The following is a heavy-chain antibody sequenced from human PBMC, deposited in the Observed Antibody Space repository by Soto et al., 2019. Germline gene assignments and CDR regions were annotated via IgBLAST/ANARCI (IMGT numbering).Heavy chain of an antibody. V-gene: IGHV3-73*01. Sequence: EVQLVESGGGLVQPGGSLKLSCAASGFIFSGSTMHWVRQASGKGLEWVGRVTTKTSNYATSYNAAVRGRFTISRDDSNNAAYLQMNSLKTEDSAVYYCARSHLAEYSNADFDYWGQGTLVTVSS. CDR3: ARSHLAEYSNADFDY. CDR2: VTTKTSNYAT. CDR1: GFIFSGST. J-gene: IGHJ4*02. D-gene: IGHD4-4*01.